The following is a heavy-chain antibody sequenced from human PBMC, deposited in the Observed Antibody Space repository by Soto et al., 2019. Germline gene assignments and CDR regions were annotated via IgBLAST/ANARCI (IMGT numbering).Heavy chain of an antibody. CDR2: IYYSGST. Sequence: SETLSLTCTVSGGSISSSSYYWGWIRQPPGKGLEWIGSIYYSGSTYYNPSLKSRVTISVDTSKNQFSLKLSSVTAADTAVYYCARDLYDFWSGYYYYGMDVWGQGTTVTVSS. V-gene: IGHV4-39*01. J-gene: IGHJ6*02. D-gene: IGHD3-3*01. CDR1: GGSISSSSYY. CDR3: ARDLYDFWSGYYYYGMDV.